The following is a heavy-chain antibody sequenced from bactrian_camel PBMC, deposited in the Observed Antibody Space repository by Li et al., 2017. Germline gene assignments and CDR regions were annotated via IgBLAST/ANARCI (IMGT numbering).Heavy chain of an antibody. CDR3: AEGRGSRGEHCYSLNY. Sequence: QLVESGGGTAQAGGSLRLSCAAAGYNKRNYCVTWFRQTPGKEREGVAAIMSGTERTAYADSVKDRFTISRDSAKNTVYLQMNNLQPEDTATYYCAEGRGSRGEHCYSLNYWGQGTQVTVS. D-gene: IGHD6*01. CDR1: GYNKRNYC. J-gene: IGHJ4*01. V-gene: IGHV3S1*01. CDR2: IMSGTERT.